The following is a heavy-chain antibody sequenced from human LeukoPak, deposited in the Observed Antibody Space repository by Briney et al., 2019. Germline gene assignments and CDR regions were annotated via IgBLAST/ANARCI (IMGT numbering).Heavy chain of an antibody. Sequence: PGGSLRLSCTASGFTFSSYSMNWVRQAPGKGLEWVSSINSGSTYISYADSLKGRFTISRDNSKNTVYLQMNSLRPEDTALYHCAKDITESGSYDFDCWGQGILVTVSS. J-gene: IGHJ4*02. CDR3: AKDITESGSYDFDC. CDR1: GFTFSSYS. V-gene: IGHV3-21*01. CDR2: INSGSTYI. D-gene: IGHD1-26*01.